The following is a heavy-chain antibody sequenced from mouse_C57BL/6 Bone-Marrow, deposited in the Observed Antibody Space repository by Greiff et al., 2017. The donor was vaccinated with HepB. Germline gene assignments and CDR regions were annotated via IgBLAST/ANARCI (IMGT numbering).Heavy chain of an antibody. J-gene: IGHJ4*01. Sequence: EVQRVESGGGLVKPGGSLKLSCAASGFTFSSYAMSWVRQTPEKRLEWVATISDGGSYTYYPDNVKGRFPISRDNAKNNLYLQMSHLKSEDTAMYYCARVGDGGYAMDYWGQGTSVTVSS. CDR3: ARVGDGGYAMDY. CDR2: ISDGGSYT. V-gene: IGHV5-4*01. CDR1: GFTFSSYA. D-gene: IGHD1-1*01.